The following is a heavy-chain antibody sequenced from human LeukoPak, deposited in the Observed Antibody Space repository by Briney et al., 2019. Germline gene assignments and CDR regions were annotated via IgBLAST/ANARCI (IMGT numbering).Heavy chain of an antibody. Sequence: SETLSLTCTVSGGSISSYYWSCIRQPPGKGLEWIGYIYYSGSTNYNPSLKSRVTISVDTSKNQFSLKLSSVTAADTAVYYCARDNPDLGYYPHYWGQGTLVTVSS. D-gene: IGHD2-15*01. CDR2: IYYSGST. CDR1: GGSISSYY. CDR3: ARDNPDLGYYPHY. J-gene: IGHJ4*02. V-gene: IGHV4-59*01.